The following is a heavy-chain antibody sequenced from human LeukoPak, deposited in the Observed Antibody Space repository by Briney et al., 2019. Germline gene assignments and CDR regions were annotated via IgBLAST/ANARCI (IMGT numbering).Heavy chain of an antibody. CDR1: GYTFTTSD. CDR2: MNPDSGNT. CDR3: ARGTIRSRYFDY. J-gene: IGHJ4*02. D-gene: IGHD3-10*01. V-gene: IGHV1-8*01. Sequence: ASVKVSCKASGYTFTTSDINWVRQATGQGLEWMGWMNPDSGNTGYVQKFQGRVTMTRDTPISTAYMELSSLTSDDTAVYYCARGTIRSRYFDYWGQGTLVTVSS.